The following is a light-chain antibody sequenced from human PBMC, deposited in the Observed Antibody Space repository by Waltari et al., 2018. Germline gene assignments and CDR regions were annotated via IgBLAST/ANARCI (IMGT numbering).Light chain of an antibody. CDR2: DAS. CDR1: QSVGGNY. CDR3: QQYDRSPKT. J-gene: IGKJ1*01. V-gene: IGKV3-20*01. Sequence: IVLTQSPGTLSLSPGERATLSCRASQSVGGNYLAWYQQKPGQAPRLLIYDASSRATGIPGRFSGGGSGTDFTLTISRLEPEDFAVYYCQQYDRSPKTFGQGTQVEIK.